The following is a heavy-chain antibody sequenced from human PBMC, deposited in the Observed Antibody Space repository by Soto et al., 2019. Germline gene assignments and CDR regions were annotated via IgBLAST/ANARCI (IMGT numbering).Heavy chain of an antibody. CDR1: GFPFSSYV. Sequence: PGGSLRLSCAASGFPFSSYVMSWVRQAPGKGLEWVSGISGGGSNTFYADYVKGRFTISRDNSKNTLLLQMNSLGAEDTAVYYCAKDSNKYSSSLRGRYFDYWGQGXGVTVYS. CDR2: ISGGGSNT. CDR3: AKDSNKYSSSLRGRYFDY. V-gene: IGHV3-23*01. D-gene: IGHD4-4*01. J-gene: IGHJ4*02.